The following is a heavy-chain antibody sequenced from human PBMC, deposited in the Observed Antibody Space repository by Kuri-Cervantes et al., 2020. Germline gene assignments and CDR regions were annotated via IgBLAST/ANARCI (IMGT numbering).Heavy chain of an antibody. Sequence: GESLKISCAASGFTFSSYAMHWVRQAPGKGLEWVAVISYDGSNKYHADSVKGRFTISRDNSKNTLFLQMNSLRVEDTAVYYCAKDVSLGAGTTWYYYYGVDVWGQGTTVTVSS. J-gene: IGHJ6*02. V-gene: IGHV3-30*01. D-gene: IGHD1-1*01. CDR1: GFTFSSYA. CDR2: ISYDGSNK. CDR3: AKDVSLGAGTTWYYYYGVDV.